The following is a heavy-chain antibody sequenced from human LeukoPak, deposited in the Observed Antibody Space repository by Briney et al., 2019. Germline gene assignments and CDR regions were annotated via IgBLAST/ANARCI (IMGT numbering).Heavy chain of an antibody. Sequence: GESLKISCKGSGYSFTSYWIGWVRQMPGKGLEWMGIFYPGDSDTRYSPSFQGQVTISADKSISTAYLQWSSLKASDTAMYYCARTYIAARPGAYYYMDVWGKGTTVTVSS. J-gene: IGHJ6*03. CDR2: FYPGDSDT. V-gene: IGHV5-51*03. CDR3: ARTYIAARPGAYYYMDV. D-gene: IGHD6-6*01. CDR1: GYSFTSYW.